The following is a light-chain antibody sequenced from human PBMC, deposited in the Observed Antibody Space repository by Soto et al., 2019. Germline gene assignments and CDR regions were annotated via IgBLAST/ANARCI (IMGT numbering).Light chain of an antibody. J-gene: IGKJ4*01. CDR1: QSVSSK. CDR3: QQHAHWPLT. CDR2: GAS. V-gene: IGKV3-15*01. Sequence: EIVMTQSPATLSVSPGEGATLSCRASQSVSSKLAWYQQKPGQAPRLLIYGASTRATGIPARFSGSGSGTDFTLTISSLEPEDFAVYYCQQHAHWPLTFGGGTKVDIK.